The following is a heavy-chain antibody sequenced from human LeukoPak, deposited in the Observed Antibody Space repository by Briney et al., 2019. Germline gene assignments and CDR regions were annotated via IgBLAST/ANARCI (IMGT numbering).Heavy chain of an antibody. D-gene: IGHD1-7*01. Sequence: SETLSLTCTVSGGSISSHYWSWIRQPPGKGLEWIGYIYYSGSTNYNPSLKSRVTISVDTSKNQFSLKLSSVTAADTAVYYCARDPGTFYFDYWGQGTLVTVSS. V-gene: IGHV4-59*11. CDR2: IYYSGST. CDR3: ARDPGTFYFDY. CDR1: GGSISSHY. J-gene: IGHJ4*02.